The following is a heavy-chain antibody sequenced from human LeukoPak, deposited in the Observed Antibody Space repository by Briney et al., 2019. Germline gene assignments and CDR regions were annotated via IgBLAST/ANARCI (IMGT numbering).Heavy chain of an antibody. CDR1: GFTFSSYA. CDR3: ARNLYYYDSSGCNDY. D-gene: IGHD3-22*01. J-gene: IGHJ4*02. Sequence: GGSLRLSCAASGFTFSSYAMSWVRQAPGKGLEWVSAISGSGGSTYYADSVKGRFTISRDNAKNSLYLQMNSLRAEDTAVYYCARNLYYYDSSGCNDYWGQGTLVTVSS. V-gene: IGHV3-23*01. CDR2: ISGSGGST.